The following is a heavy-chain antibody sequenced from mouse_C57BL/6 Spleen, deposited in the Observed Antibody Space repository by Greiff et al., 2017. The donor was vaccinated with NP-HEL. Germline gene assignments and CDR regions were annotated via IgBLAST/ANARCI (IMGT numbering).Heavy chain of an antibody. CDR3: ARTRAKSSSSFAY. Sequence: QVQLQQPGAELVKPGASVKLSCKASGYTFTSYWMQWVKQRPGQGLEWIGEIDPSDSYNNYNQKFKGKATLTVDTSSSTAYMQLSSLTSEDSAVYYCARTRAKSSSSFAYWGQGTLVTVSA. J-gene: IGHJ3*01. V-gene: IGHV1-50*01. CDR2: IDPSDSYN. D-gene: IGHD3-3*01. CDR1: GYTFTSYW.